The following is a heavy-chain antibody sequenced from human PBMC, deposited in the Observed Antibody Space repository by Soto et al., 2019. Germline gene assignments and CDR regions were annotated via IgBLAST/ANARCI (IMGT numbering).Heavy chain of an antibody. Sequence: SETLSLTCTVSGGSISSGDYYWSWIRQPPGKGLEWIGYIYYSGSTYYNPSLKSRVTISVDTSKNQFSLKLSSVTAADMAVYYCARGGEGGLRDYWGQGTLVTVSS. CDR1: GGSISSGDYY. CDR2: IYYSGST. CDR3: ARGGEGGLRDY. V-gene: IGHV4-30-4*01. J-gene: IGHJ4*02. D-gene: IGHD1-26*01.